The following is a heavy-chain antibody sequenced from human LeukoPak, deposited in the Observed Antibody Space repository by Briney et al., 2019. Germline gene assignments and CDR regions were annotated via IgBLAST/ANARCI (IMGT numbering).Heavy chain of an antibody. V-gene: IGHV1-46*01. CDR2: INPSAGST. Sequence: ASVKVSCKASGYTFTSSDINWVRQAPGQGHEWMGIINPSAGSTNYAQKFQGRVTMTRDTSTSTVYMELSSLRSEDTAVYYCAREPTSGSCYFDYWGQGTLVTVSS. CDR1: GYTFTSSD. CDR3: AREPTSGSCYFDY. D-gene: IGHD1-26*01. J-gene: IGHJ4*02.